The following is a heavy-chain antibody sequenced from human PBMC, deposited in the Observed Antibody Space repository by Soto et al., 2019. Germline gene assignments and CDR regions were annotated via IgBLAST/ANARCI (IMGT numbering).Heavy chain of an antibody. V-gene: IGHV4-4*07. CDR1: GDSFRGYY. Sequence: QVQLQESGPGLLRPSDTLSLTCTVSGDSFRGYYWSWIRQPAGKGLEWIGRVYTHGATNHNPSLTGRVTVSVDTARNQVSLKLRFVTAADTAVYECAIGAAEIVGDGYWCDPWGQGTLVTVSS. D-gene: IGHD6-13*01. CDR3: AIGAAEIVGDGYWCDP. CDR2: VYTHGAT. J-gene: IGHJ5*02.